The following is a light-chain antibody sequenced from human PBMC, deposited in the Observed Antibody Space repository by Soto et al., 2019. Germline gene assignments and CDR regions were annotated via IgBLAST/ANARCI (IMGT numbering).Light chain of an antibody. CDR2: EDY. CDR3: LVWDNSGDRYV. Sequence: SYELTQPPSVSVAPGQTARITCGGNNIGSKSVHWYQQKPGQAPVVVVYEDYDRHSGIPERFSGSNSGNTATLTITRVEAGDEADYYCLVWDNSGDRYVFGTGTKLTVL. J-gene: IGLJ1*01. V-gene: IGLV3-21*02. CDR1: NIGSKS.